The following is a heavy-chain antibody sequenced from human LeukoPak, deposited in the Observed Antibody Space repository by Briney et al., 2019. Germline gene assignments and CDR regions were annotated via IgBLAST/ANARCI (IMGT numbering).Heavy chain of an antibody. J-gene: IGHJ6*02. V-gene: IGHV4-34*01. CDR1: GGSFSGYY. D-gene: IGHD3-3*01. CDR2: INHSGST. Sequence: SETLSPTCAVYGGSFSGYYWSWIRQPPGKGLGWIGEINHSGSTNYNPSLKSRVTISVDTSKNQFSLKLSSVTAADTAVYYCAHFKRLIDFWSGYYLPYGMDVWGQGTTVTVSS. CDR3: AHFKRLIDFWSGYYLPYGMDV.